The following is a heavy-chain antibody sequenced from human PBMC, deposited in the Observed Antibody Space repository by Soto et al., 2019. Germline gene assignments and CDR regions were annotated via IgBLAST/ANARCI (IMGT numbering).Heavy chain of an antibody. CDR2: ISGSGGST. CDR1: GFTFSSYA. D-gene: IGHD6-19*01. CDR3: AKDRGSSGWYKYYYYGMDV. V-gene: IGHV3-23*01. J-gene: IGHJ6*02. Sequence: GGSLRLSCAASGFTFSSYAMSWVRQAPGKGLEWVSAISGSGGSTYYADSVKGRFTISRDNSKNTLYLQMNSLRAEDTAVYYCAKDRGSSGWYKYYYYGMDVWGQGTTVTRLL.